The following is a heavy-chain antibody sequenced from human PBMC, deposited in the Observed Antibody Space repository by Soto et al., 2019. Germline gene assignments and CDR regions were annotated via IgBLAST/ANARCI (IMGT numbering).Heavy chain of an antibody. CDR2: ISAYNGDT. D-gene: IGHD4-4*01. V-gene: IGHV1-18*04. J-gene: IGHJ4*02. Sequence: ASVKVSCKASGYTFRSYGISWVRQAPGQGLEWVGGISAYNGDTHYAPKFQYRITLTTETSTDTAYMELRSLSSDDTAVYSFSRDGVAVTTGISGYLGQGTQVTVSS. CDR1: GYTFRSYG. CDR3: SRDGVAVTTGISGY.